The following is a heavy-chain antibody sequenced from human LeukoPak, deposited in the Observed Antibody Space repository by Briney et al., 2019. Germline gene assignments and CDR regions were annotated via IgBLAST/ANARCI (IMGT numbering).Heavy chain of an antibody. CDR1: GFTFSSYW. V-gene: IGHV3-74*01. CDR2: INSDGSST. CDR3: ARDTVRCSGGSCLKHYYYYYYMDV. J-gene: IGHJ6*03. Sequence: GGSLRLSCAASGFTFSSYWMHWVRQAPGKGLVWVSRINSDGSSTSYADSVKGRFTISRDNAKNTLYLQMNSLRAEDTAVYYCARDTVRCSGGSCLKHYYYYYYMDVWGKGTTVTISS. D-gene: IGHD2-15*01.